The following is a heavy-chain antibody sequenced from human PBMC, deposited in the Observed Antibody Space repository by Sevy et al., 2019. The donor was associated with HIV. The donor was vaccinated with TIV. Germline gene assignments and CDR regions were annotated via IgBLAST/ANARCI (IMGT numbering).Heavy chain of an antibody. CDR1: GYSISSGFY. D-gene: IGHD3-16*01. V-gene: IGHV4-38-2*02. CDR3: ARDPLGQTPGPDKDY. Sequence: SETLSLNCTVSGYSISSGFYWAWIRQPPGKGLEWIGNTHHAAATSYNPSLQSRVTISVDTSKNQFSLTLTSVTAADTAVYYCARDPLGQTPGPDKDYWGQETLVTVSS. CDR2: THHAAAT. J-gene: IGHJ4*02.